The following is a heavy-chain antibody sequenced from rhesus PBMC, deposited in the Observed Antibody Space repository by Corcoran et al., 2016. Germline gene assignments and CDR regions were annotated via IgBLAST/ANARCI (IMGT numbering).Heavy chain of an antibody. CDR3: ERDIGWGSYDY. CDR2: INPKTGGT. Sequence: QVQLLQSGTEVKKPGSSVKVSCKTSGYPFTDSYIHWVRQAPGQGLEWKGEINPKTGGTNYAQKCQGRVTMTRDTATSTAYMEWSSLRSEDTAVYYCERDIGWGSYDYWGQGVLVTVSS. CDR1: GYPFTDSY. V-gene: IGHV1-138*01. D-gene: IGHD5-12*01. J-gene: IGHJ4*01.